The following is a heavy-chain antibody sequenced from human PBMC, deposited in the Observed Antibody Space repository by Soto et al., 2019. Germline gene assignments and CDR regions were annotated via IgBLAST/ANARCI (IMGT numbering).Heavy chain of an antibody. D-gene: IGHD5-12*01. J-gene: IGHJ4*02. V-gene: IGHV4-4*02. CDR2: VSHSGST. Sequence: QVQLQESGPGLVKPSGTLSLTCAVSSDSITSSNWWSWVRQSPGKGLEWIGEVSHSGSTNYIPSLKSRVTISVDKSRNQFSLRLNSVTAADTAVYYCARNRYGGYDFDYWGQGTLVTGSS. CDR1: SDSITSSNW. CDR3: ARNRYGGYDFDY.